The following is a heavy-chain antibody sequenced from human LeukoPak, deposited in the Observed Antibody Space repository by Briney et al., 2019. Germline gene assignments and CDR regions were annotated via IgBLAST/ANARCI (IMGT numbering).Heavy chain of an antibody. CDR2: IKSKTDGGTT. CDR1: GFTFSNAW. Sequence: GGSLRLSCAASGFTFSNAWMSWVCQAPGKGLEWVGRIKSKTDGGTTDYAAPVKGRFTISRDDSKNTLYLQMNSLKTEDTAVYYCARVFDWFRYSFDYWGQGTLVTVSS. J-gene: IGHJ4*02. D-gene: IGHD3-9*01. CDR3: ARVFDWFRYSFDY. V-gene: IGHV3-15*01.